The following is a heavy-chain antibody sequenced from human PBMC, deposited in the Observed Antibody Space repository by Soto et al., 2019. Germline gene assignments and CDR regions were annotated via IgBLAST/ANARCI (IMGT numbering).Heavy chain of an antibody. V-gene: IGHV3-74*01. J-gene: IGHJ3*02. Sequence: GGSLRLSCAASGFTFSYYWMHWVRQAPGKGLVWVSRLNGDGSNTYYANSVKGRFTISRDNAKNTLYLQMNSLRVEDTAVYYCGRPSISSRNQMEIWGQGTMVTVSS. CDR1: GFTFSYYW. CDR3: GRPSISSRNQMEI. D-gene: IGHD3-3*02. CDR2: LNGDGSNT.